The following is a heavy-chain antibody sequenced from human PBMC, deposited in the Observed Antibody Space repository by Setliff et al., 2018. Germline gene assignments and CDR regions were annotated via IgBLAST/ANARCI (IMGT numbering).Heavy chain of an antibody. D-gene: IGHD5-12*01. V-gene: IGHV4-61*09. CDR2: IYTSGST. J-gene: IGHJ3*02. CDR1: GGSISSGSYY. CDR3: ASGDGYNYAFDI. Sequence: PSETLSLTCTVSGGSISSGSYYWSWIRQPAGKGLEWIGHIYTSGSTNYNPSLKSRVTISVDTSKNQFSLRLSSVTAADTAVYYCASGDGYNYAFDIWGQGTMVTVSS.